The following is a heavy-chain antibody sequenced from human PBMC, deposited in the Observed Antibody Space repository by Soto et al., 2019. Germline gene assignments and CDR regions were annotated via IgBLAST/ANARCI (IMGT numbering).Heavy chain of an antibody. CDR1: GFTFSSYS. CDR3: ARVRGIAAAGYGMDV. CDR2: ISSSSSYI. D-gene: IGHD6-13*01. V-gene: IGHV3-21*01. Sequence: GGSLRLSCAASGFTFSSYSMNWVRQAPGKGLEWVSSISSSSSYIYYADSVKGRFTISRDNAKNSLYLQMNSLRAEDTAVYYCARVRGIAAAGYGMDVWGQGTTVTVSS. J-gene: IGHJ6*02.